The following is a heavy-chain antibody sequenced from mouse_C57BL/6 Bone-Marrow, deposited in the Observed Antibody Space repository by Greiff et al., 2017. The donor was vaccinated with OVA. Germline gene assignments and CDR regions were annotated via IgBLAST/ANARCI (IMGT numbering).Heavy chain of an antibody. V-gene: IGHV5-6*01. J-gene: IGHJ4*01. CDR1: GFTFSSYG. Sequence: EVMLVESGGDLVKPGGSLKLSCAASGFTFSSYGMSWVRQTPDKRLEWVATISSGGSYTYYPDSVKGRFTISRDNAKNTLYLQMSSLKSEDTAMYYCARHDWEGYAMDYWGQGTSVTVSS. D-gene: IGHD4-1*01. CDR2: ISSGGSYT. CDR3: ARHDWEGYAMDY.